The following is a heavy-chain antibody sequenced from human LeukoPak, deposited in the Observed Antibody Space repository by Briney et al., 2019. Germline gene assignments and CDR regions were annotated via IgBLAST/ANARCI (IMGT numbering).Heavy chain of an antibody. Sequence: AAVKVSCKASGGTFSSYAITWVRQAPGQGREWMGGIIPIFGTANYAQHFQGRVTITTDESTSTAYMELSSLRSEDTAVYYCARGRYYYDRSGYFSGRDYLDVWGKGATVTVSS. CDR2: IIPIFGTA. V-gene: IGHV1-69*05. CDR1: GGTFSSYA. CDR3: ARGRYYYDRSGYFSGRDYLDV. J-gene: IGHJ6*03. D-gene: IGHD3-22*01.